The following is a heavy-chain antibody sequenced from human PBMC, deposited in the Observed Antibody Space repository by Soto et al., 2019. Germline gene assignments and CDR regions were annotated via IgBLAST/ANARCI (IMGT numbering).Heavy chain of an antibody. Sequence: SETLSLTCAVYGGSFSGYYWSWIRQPPGKGLEWIGEINHSGSTNYNPSLKSRVTISVDTSKNQFSLKLSSVTAADTAVYYCARGRRRDTAMVRPLRYYYYGMDVWCQGTTVTVSS. CDR3: ARGRRRDTAMVRPLRYYYYGMDV. J-gene: IGHJ6*02. CDR1: GGSFSGYY. V-gene: IGHV4-34*01. D-gene: IGHD5-18*01. CDR2: INHSGST.